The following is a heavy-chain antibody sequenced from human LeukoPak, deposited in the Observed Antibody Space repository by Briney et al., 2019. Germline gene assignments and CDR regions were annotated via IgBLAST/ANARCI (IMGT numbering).Heavy chain of an antibody. CDR3: ARDFDGGDCCL. CDR2: ISWNSGSI. D-gene: IGHD2-21*02. V-gene: IGHV3-9*01. Sequence: PGRSLRLSCAASGFTFDDYAMHWVRQAPGKGLEWVSGISWNSGSIGYADSVKGRYTISRDNAKNSLYLQMNSLRAEDTAVYYCARDFDGGDCCLWGQGTLVTVSS. J-gene: IGHJ4*02. CDR1: GFTFDDYA.